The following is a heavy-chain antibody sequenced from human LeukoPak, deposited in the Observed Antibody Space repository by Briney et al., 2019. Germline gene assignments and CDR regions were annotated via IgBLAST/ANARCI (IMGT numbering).Heavy chain of an antibody. J-gene: IGHJ4*02. CDR1: GGSISSDY. CDR3: ARVRRVGATPFDY. D-gene: IGHD1-26*01. CDR2: IYTSGST. Sequence: SEALSLTCTVSGGSISSDYWSWIRQPDGKGLEWIGRIYTSGSTNYNPSLKSRVSMSVDTSTNQFSLKLSSVTAADTAVYYCARVRRVGATPFDYGGQGTLVTVSS. V-gene: IGHV4-4*07.